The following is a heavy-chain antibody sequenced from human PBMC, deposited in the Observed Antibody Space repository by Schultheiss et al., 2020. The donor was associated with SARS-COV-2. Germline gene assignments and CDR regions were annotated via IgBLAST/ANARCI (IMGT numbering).Heavy chain of an antibody. CDR1: GFTFTSYA. J-gene: IGHJ6*02. V-gene: IGHV3-21*01. Sequence: GGSLRLSCAASGFTFTSYAMSWVRQAPGKGLEWVSSISSSSSYIYYADSVKGRFTISRDNAKNSLYLQMNSLRAEDTAVYYCAGTMGDYYYYGMDVWGQGTTVTVSS. D-gene: IGHD3-10*01. CDR2: ISSSSSYI. CDR3: AGTMGDYYYYGMDV.